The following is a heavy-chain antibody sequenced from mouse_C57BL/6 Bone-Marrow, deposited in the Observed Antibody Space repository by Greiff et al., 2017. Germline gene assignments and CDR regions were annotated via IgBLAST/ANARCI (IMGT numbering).Heavy chain of an antibody. CDR1: GFNIKDDY. CDR2: IDPENGDT. J-gene: IGHJ1*03. V-gene: IGHV14-4*01. CDR3: TTGNQGYFDV. Sequence: VQLQQSGAELVRPGASVKLSCTASGFNIKDDYMHWVKQRPEQGLEWIGWIDPENGDTEYASKFQGKATITADTSSNTAYLQLSSLTSEDTAVYYCTTGNQGYFDVWGTGTTVTVSS.